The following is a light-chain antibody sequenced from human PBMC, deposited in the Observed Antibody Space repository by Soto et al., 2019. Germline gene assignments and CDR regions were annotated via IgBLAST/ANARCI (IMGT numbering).Light chain of an antibody. CDR1: KNL. CDR2: EGT. Sequence: QSAWTQPASVSGSPGQSITISCTGTKNLVSWYQQHPGKAPKVLVSEGTNRPSGVSNRFSGSNSGGTASLTISGLQCKDEASYFCCAYVGARSDVFGPGTKVTVL. CDR3: CAYVGARSDV. J-gene: IGLJ1*01. V-gene: IGLV2-23*01.